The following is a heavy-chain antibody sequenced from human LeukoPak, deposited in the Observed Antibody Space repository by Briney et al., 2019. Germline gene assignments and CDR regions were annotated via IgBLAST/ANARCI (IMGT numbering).Heavy chain of an antibody. CDR3: ARDRGRYTSGWYFDY. D-gene: IGHD6-19*01. V-gene: IGHV3-11*06. J-gene: IGHJ4*02. CDR1: GFTFSSYA. Sequence: GGSLRLSCAGSGFTFSSYAMSWIRQAPGKGLEWISYISSTGIYTNYADSVKGRFTISRDNAKNSLYLQMNSLRAEDTAVYYCARDRGRYTSGWYFDYWGQGTLVTVSS. CDR2: ISSTGIYT.